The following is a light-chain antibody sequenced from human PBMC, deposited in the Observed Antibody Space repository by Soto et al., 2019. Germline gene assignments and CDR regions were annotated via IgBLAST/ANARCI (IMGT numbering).Light chain of an antibody. CDR3: SSYTSSFKLAV. CDR1: SSDVGGYNY. J-gene: IGLJ1*01. V-gene: IGLV2-14*03. CDR2: DVS. Sequence: QCALTQPASVSGSPGQSITIFCTGTSSDVGGYNYVSWYQQHPGSAPKLMIYDVSSRPSGVSNRFSGSKSGNTASLTISGLQAEDEADYYCSSYTSSFKLAVFGSGTKVTV.